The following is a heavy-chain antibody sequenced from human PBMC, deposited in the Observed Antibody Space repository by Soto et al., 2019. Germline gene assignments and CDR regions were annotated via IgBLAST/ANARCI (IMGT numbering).Heavy chain of an antibody. J-gene: IGHJ4*02. D-gene: IGHD2-15*01. Sequence: SETLSLTCTVSGGSISSGGYYWSWIRQHPGKGLEWIGYIYYSGSTYYHPSLKSRVTISVDTSKNQFSLKLSSVTAADTAVYYCARAPLGYCSGGSCPDYWGQGTLVTVSS. CDR1: GGSISSGGYY. CDR3: ARAPLGYCSGGSCPDY. CDR2: IYYSGST. V-gene: IGHV4-31*03.